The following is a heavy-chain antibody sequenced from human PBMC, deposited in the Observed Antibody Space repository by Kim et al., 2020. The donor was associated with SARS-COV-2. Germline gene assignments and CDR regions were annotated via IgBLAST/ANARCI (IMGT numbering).Heavy chain of an antibody. J-gene: IGHJ6*02. D-gene: IGHD3-10*01. CDR1: GFTFSSYG. CDR3: ANNDYASYSSGGMDV. Sequence: GGSLRLSCEASGFTFSSYGMHWVRQAPGKGLEWVAVISYDGSKKYCADSVKDRFTISRDNSKNTLYLQMNSLRAEDTAVYYCANNDYASYSSGGMDVWGQGTTVTVSS. CDR2: ISYDGSKK. V-gene: IGHV3-33*05.